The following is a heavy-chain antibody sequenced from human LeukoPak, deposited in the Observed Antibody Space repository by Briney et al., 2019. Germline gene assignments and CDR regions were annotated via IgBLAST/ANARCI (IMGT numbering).Heavy chain of an antibody. CDR1: GGTFSSYA. J-gene: IGHJ6*02. CDR2: IIPILGIA. Sequence: ASVKVSCKASGGTFSSYAISWVRQAPGQGLEGMGRIIPILGIANYAQKFQGRVTITADKSTSTAYMELSSLRSEDTAVYYCARDNYGSGSYYASYYYGMDVWGQGTTVTVSS. CDR3: ARDNYGSGSYYASYYYGMDV. V-gene: IGHV1-69*04. D-gene: IGHD3-10*01.